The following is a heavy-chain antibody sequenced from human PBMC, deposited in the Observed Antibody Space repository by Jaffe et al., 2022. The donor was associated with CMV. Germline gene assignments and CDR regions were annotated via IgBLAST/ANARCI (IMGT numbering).Heavy chain of an antibody. D-gene: IGHD2-2*01. V-gene: IGHV4-34*01. CDR3: ASRPGYCSSTSCYRPLSY. CDR1: GGSFSGYY. J-gene: IGHJ4*02. CDR2: INHSGST. Sequence: QVQLQQWGAGLLKPSETLSLTCAVYGGSFSGYYWSWIRQPPGKGLEWIGEINHSGSTNYNPSLKSRVTISVDTSKNQFSLKLSSVTAADTAVYYCASRPGYCSSTSCYRPLSYWGQGTLVTVSS.